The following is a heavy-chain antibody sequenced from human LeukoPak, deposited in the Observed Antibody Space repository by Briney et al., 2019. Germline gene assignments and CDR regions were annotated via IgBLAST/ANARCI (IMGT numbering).Heavy chain of an antibody. V-gene: IGHV3-66*01. Sequence: GGSLRLSCAASAFIVSSNYMSWVRQAPGKGLEWVSVMNSGGGAYYGDSVKGRFTISRDTAKNTLYLQMNSLRADDTAVYFCAATVTKIRVHDYWGRGTLVTVSS. CDR2: MNSGGGA. D-gene: IGHD4-17*01. CDR3: AATVTKIRVHDY. CDR1: AFIVSSNY. J-gene: IGHJ4*02.